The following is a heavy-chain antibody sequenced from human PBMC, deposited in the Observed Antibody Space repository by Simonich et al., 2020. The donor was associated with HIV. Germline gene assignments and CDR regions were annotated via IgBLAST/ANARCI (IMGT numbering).Heavy chain of an antibody. J-gene: IGHJ4*02. D-gene: IGHD1-1*01. CDR2: ISSSGSTI. CDR3: ARDGRLTGTLFYY. V-gene: IGHV3-48*03. CDR1: GFSFSSYE. Sequence: EVQLVESGGGLVQPGGSLRLSCAASGFSFSSYEMNWVRQAPGKGLGWISFISSSGSTIYYAGSVKGRFIISRDNAENSLYLQMNSLRAEDTAFYYCARDGRLTGTLFYYWGQGTLVTVSS.